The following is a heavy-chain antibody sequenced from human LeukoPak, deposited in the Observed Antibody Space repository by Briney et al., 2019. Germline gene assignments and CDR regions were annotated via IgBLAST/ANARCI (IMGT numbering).Heavy chain of an antibody. J-gene: IGHJ6*03. V-gene: IGHV1-46*01. Sequence: ASVKVSCKASGYTFTSYYMHWVRQAPGQGLEWMGIINPSGGSTSYAQKFQGRVTMTRDMSTSTVYMELSSLRSEDTAVYYCAREAGYSGPHENYYMDVWGKGTTVTVSS. CDR2: INPSGGST. CDR1: GYTFTSYY. D-gene: IGHD5-12*01. CDR3: AREAGYSGPHENYYMDV.